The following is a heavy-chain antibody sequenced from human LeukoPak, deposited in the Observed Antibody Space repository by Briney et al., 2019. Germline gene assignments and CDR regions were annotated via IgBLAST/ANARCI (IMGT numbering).Heavy chain of an antibody. J-gene: IGHJ4*02. V-gene: IGHV3-30*04. CDR2: ISYDGSNK. Sequence: PGGPLRLSCAASGFTFSSYAMHWVRQAPGKGLEWVAVISYDGSNKYYADSVEGRFTISRDNSKNTLYLQMNSLRAEDTAVYYCARGGVVVITPFDYWGQGTLVTVSS. CDR3: ARGGVVVITPFDY. D-gene: IGHD3-22*01. CDR1: GFTFSSYA.